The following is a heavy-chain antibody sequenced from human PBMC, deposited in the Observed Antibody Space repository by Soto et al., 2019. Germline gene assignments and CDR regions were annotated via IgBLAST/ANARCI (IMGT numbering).Heavy chain of an antibody. CDR3: ARDMTGGSGRDGTDGSGTYPYYFDY. CDR2: IYNNEIT. D-gene: IGHD3-10*01. Sequence: SETLSLTCIVSGGSMRGYYWNWVRQPAGKGLEWIGRIYNNEITDYNPSLKSRITMSVDTSKNQFSLKLRSVTAADTAVYYCARDMTGGSGRDGTDGSGTYPYYFDYWGQGTPVTVSS. V-gene: IGHV4-4*07. J-gene: IGHJ4*02. CDR1: GGSMRGYY.